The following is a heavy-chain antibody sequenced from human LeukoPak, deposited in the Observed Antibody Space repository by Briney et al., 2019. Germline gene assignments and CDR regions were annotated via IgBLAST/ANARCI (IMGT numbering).Heavy chain of an antibody. CDR2: ISSSSSYI. Sequence: GGSLRLSCAASGFTFSSYSMNWVRQAPGKGLEWVSSISSSSSYIYYADSVKGRFTISRDNAKNSLYLQMNSLRAEDTAVYYCARTTVTIYYFDYWGQGTLVTVSS. CDR1: GFTFSSYS. CDR3: ARTTVTIYYFDY. J-gene: IGHJ4*02. V-gene: IGHV3-21*01. D-gene: IGHD4-17*01.